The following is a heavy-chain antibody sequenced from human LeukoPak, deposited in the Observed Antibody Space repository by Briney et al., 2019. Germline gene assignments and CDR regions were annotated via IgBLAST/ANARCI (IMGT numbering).Heavy chain of an antibody. D-gene: IGHD6-13*01. CDR1: GFTFSSYA. CDR3: VGFRARAGLY. J-gene: IGHJ4*02. Sequence: GGSLSLSCSASGFTFSSYAMYWVRQAPGKGLEYVSAITSNGGSAYYADSVKGRFTISRDNSRNTLSLQMSSLRAEDTAVYYCVGFRARAGLYWGQRNLVSASS. CDR2: ITSNGGSA. V-gene: IGHV3-64D*06.